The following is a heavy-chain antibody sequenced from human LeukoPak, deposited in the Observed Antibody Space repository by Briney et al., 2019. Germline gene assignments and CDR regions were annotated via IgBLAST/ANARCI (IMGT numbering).Heavy chain of an antibody. D-gene: IGHD5-24*01. CDR1: GFTFSSYW. V-gene: IGHV3-7*04. J-gene: IGHJ4*02. CDR3: ARETEMANLDY. Sequence: GGSLRLSCAASGFTFSSYWMTWVRQAPGKGLEWVANIKEDGSEKYYVDSVKGRFTISRDNAKKSLYLQMNSLRAEDTAVYYCARETEMANLDYWGQGTLVTVSS. CDR2: IKEDGSEK.